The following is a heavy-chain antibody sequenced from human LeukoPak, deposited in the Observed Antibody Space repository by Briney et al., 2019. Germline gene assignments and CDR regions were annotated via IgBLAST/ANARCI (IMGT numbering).Heavy chain of an antibody. Sequence: GASLKVSCKASGYTFTGYYMHWVRQAPGQGLEWMAWINPNSGGTNYAQKFQGRVTMTRDTSISTAYMELSRLRSDDTAVYYCARLRGRVLWFGIPGHYGMDVWGQGTTVTVSS. J-gene: IGHJ6*02. CDR3: ARLRGRVLWFGIPGHYGMDV. V-gene: IGHV1-2*02. CDR2: INPNSGGT. D-gene: IGHD3-10*01. CDR1: GYTFTGYY.